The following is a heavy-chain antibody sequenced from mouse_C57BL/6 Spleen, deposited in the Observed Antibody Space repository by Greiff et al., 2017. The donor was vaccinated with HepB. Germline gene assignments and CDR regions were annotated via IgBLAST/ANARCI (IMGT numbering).Heavy chain of an antibody. Sequence: VQLKESGPSLVRPSQTLSLTCTVTGFSINSDCYWIWIRQFPGNKLEYIGYTFYSGITYYNPSLESRTYITRDTSKNQFSLKLSSVTTEDTATYYCARVFYYGSSPWYFDVWGTGTTVTVSS. J-gene: IGHJ1*03. V-gene: IGHV3-3*01. D-gene: IGHD1-1*01. CDR1: GFSINSDCY. CDR3: ARVFYYGSSPWYFDV. CDR2: TFYSGIT.